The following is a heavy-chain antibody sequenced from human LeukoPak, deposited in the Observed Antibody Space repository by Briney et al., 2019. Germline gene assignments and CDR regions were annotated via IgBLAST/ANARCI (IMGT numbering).Heavy chain of an antibody. D-gene: IGHD3-22*01. CDR2: INTDGSST. J-gene: IGHJ4*02. Sequence: GGSLRLSCAASGFTFSSYWVHWVRHAPGKGLVWVSRINTDGSSTIYADSVKGRFTISRDNAKNTLYLQMNSLRVEDTAIYYCARGRSGFYFDYWGQGTLVTVSS. V-gene: IGHV3-74*01. CDR1: GFTFSSYW. CDR3: ARGRSGFYFDY.